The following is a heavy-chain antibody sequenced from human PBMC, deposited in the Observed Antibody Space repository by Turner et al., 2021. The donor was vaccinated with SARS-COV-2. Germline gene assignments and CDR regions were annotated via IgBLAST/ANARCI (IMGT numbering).Heavy chain of an antibody. J-gene: IGHJ4*02. CDR1: RGTFSSDT. Sequence: QVQPVQSGAEGKKPGSWVKVSCKASRGTFSSDTISWVRQAPGQGPGWMGRIIPILGRANYAQKFQGRVTITADKSTGTAYMEVSSLRSEDTAVYYCATRVYDILTGLELGYFDYWGQGTLVTVSS. D-gene: IGHD3-9*01. V-gene: IGHV1-69*02. CDR2: IIPILGRA. CDR3: ATRVYDILTGLELGYFDY.